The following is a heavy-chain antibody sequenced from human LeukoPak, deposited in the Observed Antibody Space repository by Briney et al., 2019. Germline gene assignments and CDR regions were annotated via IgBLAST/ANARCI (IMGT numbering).Heavy chain of an antibody. CDR1: GFTFSSYE. CDR2: ISSSGSTI. Sequence: GGSLRLSCAASGFTFSSYEMNWVRQAPGKGLEWVSYISSSGSTIYYADSVKGRFTISRDNSKNSLSLQMNSLRAEDTALYYCAKGTSSWHEFDYWGQGTLVTVSS. J-gene: IGHJ4*02. V-gene: IGHV3-48*03. D-gene: IGHD6-13*01. CDR3: AKGTSSWHEFDY.